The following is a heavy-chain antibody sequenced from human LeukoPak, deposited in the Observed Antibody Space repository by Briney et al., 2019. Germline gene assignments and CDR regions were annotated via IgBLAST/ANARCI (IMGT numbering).Heavy chain of an antibody. CDR2: ISSDGTTE. D-gene: IGHD3-22*01. J-gene: IGHJ4*02. V-gene: IGHV3-30-3*01. Sequence: GGSLRLSCAGSGFTFASYAVHWVRQAPGKRLEWVAFISSDGTTEHYRDSVKGRFTISRDNSKNTLYLQMNSLRAEDTAVYYCARDGGLYYDSSGYYDYWGQGTLVTVSS. CDR1: GFTFASYA. CDR3: ARDGGLYYDSSGYYDY.